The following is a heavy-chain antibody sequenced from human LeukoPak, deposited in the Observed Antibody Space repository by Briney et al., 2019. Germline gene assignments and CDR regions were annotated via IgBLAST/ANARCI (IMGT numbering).Heavy chain of an antibody. CDR3: ARGMYTGSPHYYYYMDV. CDR1: GYTFTSYD. Sequence: GASVKVSCKASGYTFTSYDINWVRQATGQGLEWMGWMNPNSGNTGYAQKFQGRVTMTRNTSISTAYMALSSRRSEDTAVYYCARGMYTGSPHYYYYMDVWGKGTAVTISS. J-gene: IGHJ6*03. D-gene: IGHD1-1*01. CDR2: MNPNSGNT. V-gene: IGHV1-8*01.